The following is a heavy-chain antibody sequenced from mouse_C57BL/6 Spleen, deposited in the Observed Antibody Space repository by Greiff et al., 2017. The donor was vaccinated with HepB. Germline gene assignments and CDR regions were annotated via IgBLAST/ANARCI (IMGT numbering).Heavy chain of an antibody. V-gene: IGHV1-50*01. Sequence: QVQLKQPGAELVKPGASVKLSCKASGYTFTSYWMQWVKQRPGQGLEWIGEIDPSDSYTNYNQKFKGKATLTVDTSSSTAYMQLSSLTSEDSAVYYCARFTAQATWFAYWGQGTLVTVSA. J-gene: IGHJ3*01. CDR3: ARFTAQATWFAY. D-gene: IGHD3-2*02. CDR1: GYTFTSYW. CDR2: IDPSDSYT.